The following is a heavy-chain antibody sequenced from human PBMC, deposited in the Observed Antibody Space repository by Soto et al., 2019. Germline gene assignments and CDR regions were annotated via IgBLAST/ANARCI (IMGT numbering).Heavy chain of an antibody. CDR2: ISIIPNNFAT. CDR3: VRAYENSNYYFDH. Sequence: GESLKISCVGSGFTFHGSTMHWVRQASGKGLEWIGLISIIPNNFATVYAASVTGRFTISRDDSKTTAYLEMDSLKTEDTALYCCVRAYENSNYYFDHWGRGTLVTVSS. J-gene: IGHJ4*02. V-gene: IGHV3-73*01. D-gene: IGHD3-22*01. CDR1: GFTFHGST.